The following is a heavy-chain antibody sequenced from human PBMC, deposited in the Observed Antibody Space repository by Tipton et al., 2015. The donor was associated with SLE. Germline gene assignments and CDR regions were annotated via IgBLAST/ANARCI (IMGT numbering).Heavy chain of an antibody. V-gene: IGHV4-38-2*01. CDR3: ARVGGWLSEPY. D-gene: IGHD3-22*01. J-gene: IGHJ4*02. CDR1: GYSISSGYY. Sequence: TLSLTCAVSGYSISSGYYWGWIRQPPGKGLEWIGSVYHSGSTYYNPSLKSRVTISVDTSKNQVSLKLSSVTAADTAVYYCARVGGWLSEPYWGQGTLVTVSS. CDR2: VYHSGST.